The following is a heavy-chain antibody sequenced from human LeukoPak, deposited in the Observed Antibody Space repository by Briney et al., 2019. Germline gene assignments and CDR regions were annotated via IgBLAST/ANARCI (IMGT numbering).Heavy chain of an antibody. CDR3: ARRGVEQQLVRNWFDP. Sequence: GESLKISCKGSGYSFTSYWIGWVRQMPGKGLEWMGIIYPGDSDTRYSPSFQGQVTISADKSISTAYLQWSSLKASDTAMYYCARRGVEQQLVRNWFDPRGQGTLVTVSS. J-gene: IGHJ5*02. CDR1: GYSFTSYW. D-gene: IGHD6-13*01. CDR2: IYPGDSDT. V-gene: IGHV5-51*01.